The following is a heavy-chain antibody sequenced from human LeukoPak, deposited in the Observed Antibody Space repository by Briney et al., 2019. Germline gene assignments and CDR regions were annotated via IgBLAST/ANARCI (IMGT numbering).Heavy chain of an antibody. CDR1: GYTLTELS. Sequence: ASVKVSCKVSGYTLTELSMHWVRQAPGKGLEWMGGFDPEDGETIYAQKFQGRVTMTEDTSTDTAYMELSSLRSEDTAVYYCATEHRLRFLEWFFAFDIWGQGTMVTVSS. D-gene: IGHD3-3*01. J-gene: IGHJ3*02. CDR2: FDPEDGET. CDR3: ATEHRLRFLEWFFAFDI. V-gene: IGHV1-24*01.